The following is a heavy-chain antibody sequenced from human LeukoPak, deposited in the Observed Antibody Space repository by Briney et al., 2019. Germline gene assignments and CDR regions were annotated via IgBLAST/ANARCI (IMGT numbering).Heavy chain of an antibody. V-gene: IGHV4-59*01. Sequence: SETLSLTCTVSGGSISSYYWSWIRQPPGKGLEWIGYIYYSGSTNYNPSLKSRVTISVDTSKNQFSLKLSSVTAADTAVYYCARARRFHGSGSYNTPYYYYGMDVWGQGTTVTVSS. D-gene: IGHD3-10*01. J-gene: IGHJ6*02. CDR3: ARARRFHGSGSYNTPYYYYGMDV. CDR2: IYYSGST. CDR1: GGSISSYY.